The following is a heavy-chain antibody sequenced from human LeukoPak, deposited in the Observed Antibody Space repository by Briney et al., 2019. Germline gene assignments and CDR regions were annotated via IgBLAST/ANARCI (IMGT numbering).Heavy chain of an antibody. J-gene: IGHJ5*01. D-gene: IGHD6-13*01. V-gene: IGHV3-48*04. CDR1: GFTFSSQN. CDR3: ARGAGSSWFAY. CDR2: ISSSGGTI. Sequence: GGSLRLSCAASGFTFSSQNMNWVRQAPGKGLEWLAYISSSGGTIYYADSVKGRFTISRDNAKNSLYLQMNSLRAEDTAVYYCARGAGSSWFAYWGQGTLVTVSS.